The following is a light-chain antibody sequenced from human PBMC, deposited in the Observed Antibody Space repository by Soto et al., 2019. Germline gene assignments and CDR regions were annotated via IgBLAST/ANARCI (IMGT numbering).Light chain of an antibody. CDR2: GAS. CDR1: QSVTSSY. CDR3: QQYNNWPLT. Sequence: EIVLTQSPGTLSLSPGERATLSCGASQSVTSSYLAWYQQKPGQAPRLLIYGASTRATGIPARFSGSGSGTEFTLTISSLQSEDFALYYCQQYNNWPLTFGGGTKVDIK. V-gene: IGKV3-15*01. J-gene: IGKJ4*01.